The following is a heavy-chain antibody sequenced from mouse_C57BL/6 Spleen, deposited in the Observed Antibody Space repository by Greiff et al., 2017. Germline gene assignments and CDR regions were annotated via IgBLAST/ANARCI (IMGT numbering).Heavy chain of an antibody. J-gene: IGHJ4*01. Sequence: LQESGPELVKPGASVKISCKASGYAFSSSWMNWVKQRPGKGLEWIGRIYPGDGDTNYNGKFKGKATLTAEKSSSTAYMQLSSLTSEDSAVYFVAIWDYYYGSSFSMDYWGQGTSVTVSS. V-gene: IGHV1-82*01. D-gene: IGHD1-1*01. CDR3: AIWDYYYGSSFSMDY. CDR2: IYPGDGDT. CDR1: GYAFSSSW.